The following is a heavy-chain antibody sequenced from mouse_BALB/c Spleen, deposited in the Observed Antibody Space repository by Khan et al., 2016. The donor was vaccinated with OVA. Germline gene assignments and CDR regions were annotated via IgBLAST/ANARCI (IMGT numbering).Heavy chain of an antibody. Sequence: VQLQESGAELARPGASVKMSCKASGYTFTSYTIHWIKLRPGQGLEWIGYINPSNGYTNYNQKFKDKATLTADKSSTTAYMQLSSLTSDDSAVDKCIRDWAYDRNDGWFAYWGQGTLVTVAA. CDR1: GYTFTSYT. J-gene: IGHJ3*01. V-gene: IGHV1-4*01. CDR3: IRDWAYDRNDGWFAY. CDR2: INPSNGYT. D-gene: IGHD2-14*01.